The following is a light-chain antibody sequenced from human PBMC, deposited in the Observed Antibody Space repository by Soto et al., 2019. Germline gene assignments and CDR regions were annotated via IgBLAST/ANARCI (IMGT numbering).Light chain of an antibody. Sequence: QSALTQPASVSGSPGQSVTISCTGTSSDVGTYRLVSWYQHHPGKAPKLVILEDIKRPSGVSLRFSGSKSGNTASLTISGLQADDEADYYCSSYAGSSTVVFGGGTKLTVL. CDR2: EDI. CDR3: SSYAGSSTVV. J-gene: IGLJ3*02. V-gene: IGLV2-23*01. CDR1: SSDVGTYRL.